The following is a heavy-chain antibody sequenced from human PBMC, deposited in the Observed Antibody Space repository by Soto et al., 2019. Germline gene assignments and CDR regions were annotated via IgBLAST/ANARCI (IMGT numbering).Heavy chain of an antibody. V-gene: IGHV5-51*01. Sequence: GESLKISCKGSGYSFTSYWIGWVRQMPGKGLEWMGIIYPGDSDTRYSPSFQGQVTISADKSISTAYLQWSSLKASDTAMYYCARGSYGPIYYYSYGMDVWGQGTTVTVSS. J-gene: IGHJ6*02. CDR2: IYPGDSDT. CDR3: ARGSYGPIYYYSYGMDV. CDR1: GYSFTSYW. D-gene: IGHD1-26*01.